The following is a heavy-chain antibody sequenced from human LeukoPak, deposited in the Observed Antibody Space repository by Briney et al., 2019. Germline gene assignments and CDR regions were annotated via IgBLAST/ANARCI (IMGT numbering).Heavy chain of an antibody. Sequence: SGTLSLTCAVSGGSISSSNWWSWVRQPPGKGLEWIGEIYHSGSTNYNPSLKSRVTISVDKSKNQFSLKLSSVTAADTAVYYCAREGPLWSGYYGWYFDYWGQGTLVTVSS. J-gene: IGHJ4*02. V-gene: IGHV4-4*02. CDR2: IYHSGST. D-gene: IGHD3-3*01. CDR3: AREGPLWSGYYGWYFDY. CDR1: GGSISSSNW.